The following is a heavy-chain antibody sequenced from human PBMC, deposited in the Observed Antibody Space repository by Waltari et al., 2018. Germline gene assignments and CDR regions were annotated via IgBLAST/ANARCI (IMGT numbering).Heavy chain of an antibody. V-gene: IGHV3-53*01. Sequence: EVQLVASGGGLIQPGGSLRLSCAASGFTVSSNYMSWVRQAPGKGRGWVSVIYSNGNTYYADSVKGRFTISRDNAKNTLYLQMNSLRAEDTAVYYCTRAPSPSSDYWGQGTRVTVSS. CDR3: TRAPSPSSDY. J-gene: IGHJ4*02. CDR2: IYSNGNT. D-gene: IGHD2-2*01. CDR1: GFTVSSNY.